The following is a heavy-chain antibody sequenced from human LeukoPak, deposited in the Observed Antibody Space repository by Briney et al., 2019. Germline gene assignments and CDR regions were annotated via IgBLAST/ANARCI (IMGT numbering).Heavy chain of an antibody. V-gene: IGHV3-7*03. Sequence: GGPLRLSCAASGFTFSSYWMSWVRQAPGKGLEWVANIKQDGSEKYYVDSVKGRFTISRDNAKNSLYLQMNSLRAEDTAVYYCARAELWSTSDFDYWGQGTLVTVSS. J-gene: IGHJ4*02. CDR3: ARAELWSTSDFDY. CDR2: IKQDGSEK. CDR1: GFTFSSYW. D-gene: IGHD5-18*01.